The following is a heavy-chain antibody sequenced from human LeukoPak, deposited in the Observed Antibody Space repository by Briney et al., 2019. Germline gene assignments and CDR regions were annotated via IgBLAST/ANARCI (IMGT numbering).Heavy chain of an antibody. J-gene: IGHJ6*02. CDR3: AGVATNDYGDYYYGMDV. V-gene: IGHV1-18*01. CDR1: GYTFTSYG. Sequence: ASVKVSCKASGYTFTSYGISWVGQAPGQGLEWMGWISAYNGNTNYAQKPQGRVTMTTDTSTSTAYMELRSLRSDETAVYYCAGVATNDYGDYYYGMDVWGQGTTVTVSS. CDR2: ISAYNGNT. D-gene: IGHD4-17*01.